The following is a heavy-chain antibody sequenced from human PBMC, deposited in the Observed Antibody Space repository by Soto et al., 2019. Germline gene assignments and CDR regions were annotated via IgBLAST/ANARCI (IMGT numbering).Heavy chain of an antibody. Sequence: LRLSCTVSGFAFNNYGINWVRQAPGKGLEWVSSISKSDYTYYSDSVTGRFTISRDNAKNSVSLQMNTLRVEDTAVYYCAREDSIIIPAVSDFWGQGTLVTVSS. CDR2: ISKSDYT. CDR3: AREDSIIIPAVSDF. CDR1: GFAFNNYG. J-gene: IGHJ4*02. V-gene: IGHV3-21*01. D-gene: IGHD2-2*01.